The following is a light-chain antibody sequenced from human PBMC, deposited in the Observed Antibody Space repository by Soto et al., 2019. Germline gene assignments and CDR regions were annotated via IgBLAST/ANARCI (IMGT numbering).Light chain of an antibody. J-gene: IGKJ4*01. Sequence: DIQLTQSPSFLSASVGDRVTITCRASQGIASYLAWYQQKPGTAPKLLIYAASTLQSGVPARFSGSGSGTEFTLTISSLQPEDSATYYCQQLNGYLTCGGGTKVEIK. CDR1: QGIASY. CDR3: QQLNGYLT. CDR2: AAS. V-gene: IGKV1-9*01.